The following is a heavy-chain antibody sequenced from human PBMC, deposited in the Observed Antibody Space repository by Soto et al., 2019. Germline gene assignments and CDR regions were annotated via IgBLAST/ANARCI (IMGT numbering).Heavy chain of an antibody. CDR2: IIPALGTA. CDR1: GGTFSSHN. Sequence: QDQLVQSGAEVKKPGSSVKVSCKASGGTFSSHNLSWVRQAPGQGLEWMGRIIPALGTATYAQKFQGRVTITADESATSVYMELDSLRSADTAVYYCARPDFGDYWYFDPGGRCTLVTVFS. CDR3: ARPDFGDYWYFDP. D-gene: IGHD4-17*01. J-gene: IGHJ2*01. V-gene: IGHV1-69*08.